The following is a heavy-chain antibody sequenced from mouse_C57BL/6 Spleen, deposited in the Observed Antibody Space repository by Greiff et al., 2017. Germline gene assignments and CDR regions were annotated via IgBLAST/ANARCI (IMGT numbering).Heavy chain of an antibody. CDR1: GYSITSGYY. CDR2: ISYDGSN. CDR3: ARDYGSSYRSWFAY. Sequence: EVQLVESGPGLVKPSQSLSLTCSVTGYSITSGYYWNWIRRFPGNKLEWMGYISYDGSNNYNPSLKNRISITRDTSKNQFFLKLNSVTTEDTATYYCARDYGSSYRSWFAYWGQGTLVTVSA. V-gene: IGHV3-6*01. J-gene: IGHJ3*01. D-gene: IGHD1-1*01.